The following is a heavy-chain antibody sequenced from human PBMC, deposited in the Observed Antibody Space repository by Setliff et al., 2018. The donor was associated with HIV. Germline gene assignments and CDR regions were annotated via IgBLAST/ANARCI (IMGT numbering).Heavy chain of an antibody. Sequence: GASVKVSCKASGGTLSSYAISWVRQAPGQGLEWMGRIIPISGTANNAQKFQGRVTITRDTSANTAYMEVRGLTPDDTAVYYCARGHHFYWYFDLWGPGTLVTVSS. CDR3: ARGHHFYWYFDL. V-gene: IGHV1-69*05. J-gene: IGHJ2*01. CDR1: GGTLSSYA. CDR2: IIPISGTA.